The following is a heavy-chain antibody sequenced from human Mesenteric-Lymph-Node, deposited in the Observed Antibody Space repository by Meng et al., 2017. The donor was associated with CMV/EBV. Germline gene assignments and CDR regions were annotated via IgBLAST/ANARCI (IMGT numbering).Heavy chain of an antibody. Sequence: HHRGAGLLWPSETLSVTWAVYGGSFSGYYWNWIRQSPEKGLEWIGEINHSGSTTYNPSFTSRIIISVDTSTNQISLNMSSVTAADTAVYYCARGSSYDILTGYFDYWGQGALVTVSS. V-gene: IGHV4-34*01. J-gene: IGHJ4*02. CDR3: ARGSSYDILTGYFDY. CDR2: INHSGST. CDR1: GGSFSGYY. D-gene: IGHD3-9*01.